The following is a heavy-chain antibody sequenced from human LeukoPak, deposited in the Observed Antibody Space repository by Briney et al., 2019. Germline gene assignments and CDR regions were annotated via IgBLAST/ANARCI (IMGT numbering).Heavy chain of an antibody. CDR2: ISGGGGKA. Sequence: GGSLRLSCAPSGFTFSSYAMSWVRQAPGKGLEWVADISGGGGKAYYADSVKGRSTISRDNAKNTLYLQMNSLRAEDTAVYYCAKDRSSGRFCGYSGFDHWGQAALVTVSS. CDR3: AKDRSSGRFCGYSGFDH. CDR1: GFTFSSYA. J-gene: IGHJ4*02. D-gene: IGHD6-19*01. V-gene: IGHV3-23*01.